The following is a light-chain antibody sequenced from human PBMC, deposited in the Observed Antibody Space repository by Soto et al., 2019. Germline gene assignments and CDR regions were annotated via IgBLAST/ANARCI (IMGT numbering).Light chain of an antibody. CDR1: QSVSSRY. CDR2: GAS. CDR3: QQYGSSPPYT. J-gene: IGKJ2*01. V-gene: IGKV3-20*01. Sequence: EIVLTQSPGTLSLSPGERATLSCRASQSVSSRYLAWYQQKPGQAPRLLMYGASSRATGIPDRFSGSRSGTDFTLTIIRLQPEDFAVYYCQQYGSSPPYTFGQGTKLEIK.